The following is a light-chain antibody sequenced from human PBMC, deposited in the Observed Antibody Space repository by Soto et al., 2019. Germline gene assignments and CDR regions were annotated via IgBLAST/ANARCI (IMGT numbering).Light chain of an antibody. CDR3: QQYEDLPLT. CDR1: QDISNY. V-gene: IGKV1-33*01. CDR2: DAS. Sequence: DIQMTQSPSSLSASVGDRVTITCQASQDISNYLNWYQQEPGKAPKLLIFDASNVETGVPSRFSGSGSGTDFTFTIHSLQPEDAATYYCQQYEDLPLTFGGGTKLGIK. J-gene: IGKJ4*01.